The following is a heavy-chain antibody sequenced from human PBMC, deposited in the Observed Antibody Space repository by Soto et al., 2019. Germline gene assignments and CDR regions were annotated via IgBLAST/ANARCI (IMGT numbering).Heavy chain of an antibody. V-gene: IGHV3-23*01. J-gene: IGHJ2*01. Sequence: EVQLLESGGGLVQPGGSLRLSCAASGFTFSSYAMSWVRQAPGKGLEWVSAISGSGGSTYYADSVKGRFTISRDNSKNTLYLQMNSLRAEDTAVYYCAKDPLYFDWPDWYFDLWGRGTLVTVSS. D-gene: IGHD3-9*01. CDR2: ISGSGGST. CDR1: GFTFSSYA. CDR3: AKDPLYFDWPDWYFDL.